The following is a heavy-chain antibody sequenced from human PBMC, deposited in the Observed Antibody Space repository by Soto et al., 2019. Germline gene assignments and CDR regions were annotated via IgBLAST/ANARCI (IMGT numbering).Heavy chain of an antibody. Sequence: SETLSLTCTVSGGSISSGGYYWSWIRQHPGKGLEWIGYTYYSGSTYYNPSLKSRVTISVDTSKNQFSLKLSSVTAADTAVYYCARSSPAFWSGYPPRGWFDPWGQGTLVTVSS. CDR1: GGSISSGGYY. D-gene: IGHD3-3*01. CDR3: ARSSPAFWSGYPPRGWFDP. J-gene: IGHJ5*02. CDR2: TYYSGST. V-gene: IGHV4-31*03.